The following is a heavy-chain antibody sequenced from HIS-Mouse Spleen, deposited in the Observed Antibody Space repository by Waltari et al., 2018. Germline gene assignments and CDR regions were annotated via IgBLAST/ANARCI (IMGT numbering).Heavy chain of an antibody. V-gene: IGHV3-30*18. J-gene: IGHJ4*02. CDR2: ISYDGSNK. Sequence: QVQLVESGGGVVQPGRSLRLSCAASGFPFSSYGMHWVRQEPGKGLEWVAVISYDGSNKYYADSVKGRFTISRDNSKNTLYLQMNSLRAEDTAVYYCAKDKHHAFDYWGQGTLVTVSS. CDR3: AKDKHHAFDY. CDR1: GFPFSSYG.